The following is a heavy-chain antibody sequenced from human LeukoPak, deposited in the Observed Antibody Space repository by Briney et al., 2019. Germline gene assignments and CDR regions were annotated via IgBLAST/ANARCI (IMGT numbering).Heavy chain of an antibody. CDR3: AREAPNYCSSTSCYNWYFDL. J-gene: IGHJ2*01. CDR1: GGSISSYY. V-gene: IGHV4-59*01. Sequence: SETLSLTGTIAGGSISSYYWSWIRRPPGKGLEWIGYIYYSGSTNYNPSLKSRVTISVDTSRNQFSLKLSSVTAADTAVYYCAREAPNYCSSTSCYNWYFDLWGRGTLVTVSS. CDR2: IYYSGST. D-gene: IGHD2-2*02.